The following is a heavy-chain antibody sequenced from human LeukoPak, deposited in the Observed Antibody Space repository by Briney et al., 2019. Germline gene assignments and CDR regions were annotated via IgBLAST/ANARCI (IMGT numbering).Heavy chain of an antibody. CDR3: ARNTAHDY. CDR1: GGTFSSYA. D-gene: IGHD5-18*01. V-gene: IGHV1-69*05. Sequence: SVKVSCKASGGTFSSYAISWVRQAPGQGLEWMGGIIPIFGTANYAQKFQGRVTMTRDTSTSTVYMELSSLRSEDTAVYYCARNTAHDYWGQGTLVTVSS. CDR2: IIPIFGTA. J-gene: IGHJ4*02.